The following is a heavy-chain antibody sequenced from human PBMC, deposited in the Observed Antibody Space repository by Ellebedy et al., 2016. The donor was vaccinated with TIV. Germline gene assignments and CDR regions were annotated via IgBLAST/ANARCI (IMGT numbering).Heavy chain of an antibody. CDR3: AKDRTPGDGYWVFDN. Sequence: GESLKISCAASGFTFSSYAMSWVRQAPGKGLEWVSTISNTGSRTYYADSVKGRFTISRDNSKKTVDLQMNSLRAEDTVVYFCAKDRTPGDGYWVFDNWGQGTLVSVSS. D-gene: IGHD5-18*01. V-gene: IGHV3-23*01. CDR2: ISNTGSRT. J-gene: IGHJ4*02. CDR1: GFTFSSYA.